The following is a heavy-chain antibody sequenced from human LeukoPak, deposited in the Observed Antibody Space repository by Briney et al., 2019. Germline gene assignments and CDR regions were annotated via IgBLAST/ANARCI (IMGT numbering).Heavy chain of an antibody. CDR2: IIPIFGTA. J-gene: IGHJ5*02. CDR1: GGTFSSYA. V-gene: IGHV1-69*01. Sequence: ASVKVSXKASGGTFSSYAISWVRQAPGQGLEWMGGIIPIFGTANYAQNFQGRVTITADESTSTAYMELSSPRSEDTAVYYCARDNRPDYSNYGSWFDPWGQGTLVTVSS. D-gene: IGHD4-11*01. CDR3: ARDNRPDYSNYGSWFDP.